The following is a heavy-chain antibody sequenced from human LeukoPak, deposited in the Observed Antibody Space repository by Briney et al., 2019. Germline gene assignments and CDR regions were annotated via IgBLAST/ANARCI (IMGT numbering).Heavy chain of an antibody. Sequence: GGSLRLSCAASGFSFSNAMNWVRQAPGKGLEWVSYISGSSAAIYYADSVEGRFTISRDKAKNSLYLQMNSLRAEDTAVYYCARDPSRGYNYYSYMDVWGKGTTVSVSS. D-gene: IGHD6-13*01. CDR1: GFSFSNA. J-gene: IGHJ6*03. V-gene: IGHV3-48*01. CDR3: ARDPSRGYNYYSYMDV. CDR2: ISGSSAAI.